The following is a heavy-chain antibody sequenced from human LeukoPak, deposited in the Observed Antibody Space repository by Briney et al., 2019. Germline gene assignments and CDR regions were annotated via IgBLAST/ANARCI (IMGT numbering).Heavy chain of an antibody. CDR1: GFTFSDYY. Sequence: GGSLRLSCAASGFTFSDYYMSWIRQAPGKGLEWVSYISSSSSYTNYADSVKGRFTNSRDNAKNSLYLQMNSLRAEDTAVYYCARDGSLGELSLYATDYWGQGTLVTVSS. V-gene: IGHV3-11*06. CDR3: ARDGSLGELSLYATDY. D-gene: IGHD3-16*02. J-gene: IGHJ4*02. CDR2: ISSSSSYT.